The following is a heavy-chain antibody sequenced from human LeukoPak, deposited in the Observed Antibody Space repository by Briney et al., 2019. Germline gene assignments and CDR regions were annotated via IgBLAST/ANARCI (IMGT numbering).Heavy chain of an antibody. CDR2: ISGSGGST. CDR1: GFTFSSYA. D-gene: IGHD7-27*01. Sequence: GGSLRLSCAASGFTFSSYAMSWVRQAPGKGLEWVSAISGSGGSTYYADSVKGRFTISRDNSKNTLYLQMNSLRAEDTAVYYCAKDGTGGPYRYYFDYWGQGTLVTVSS. CDR3: AKDGTGGPYRYYFDY. V-gene: IGHV3-23*01. J-gene: IGHJ4*02.